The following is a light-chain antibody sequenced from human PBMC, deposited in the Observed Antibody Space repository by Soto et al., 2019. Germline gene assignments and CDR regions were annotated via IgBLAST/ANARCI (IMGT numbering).Light chain of an antibody. V-gene: IGKV3-20*01. J-gene: IGKJ1*01. CDR1: QSVSNDF. CDR2: GAS. CDR3: QHYGSSPPRT. Sequence: IVLTQSPGILSLSPGERATLSCRASQSVSNDFLAWYQQKPGQAPRLLIYGASTRATDVPDRFSGSGSGADFTLSISRLEPEDFAVYYCQHYGSSPPRTFGQGTKVDIK.